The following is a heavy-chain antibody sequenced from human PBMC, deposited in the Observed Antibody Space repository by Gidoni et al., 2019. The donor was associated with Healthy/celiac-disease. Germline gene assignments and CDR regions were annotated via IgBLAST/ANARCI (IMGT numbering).Heavy chain of an antibody. CDR3: ARESHAFDI. CDR1: GFTFSSYG. V-gene: IGHV3-33*01. CDR2: IWYDGNNK. J-gene: IGHJ3*02. Sequence: QVQLVASGAGVVQPGRSLRLSCAASGFTFSSYGMHWVRQAPGKGLEWEAVIWYDGNNKYYADTMKGQFTITRDNSKNTLCLQMNSLGAEDTAVYCCARESHAFDIWGQGTMVTVSS.